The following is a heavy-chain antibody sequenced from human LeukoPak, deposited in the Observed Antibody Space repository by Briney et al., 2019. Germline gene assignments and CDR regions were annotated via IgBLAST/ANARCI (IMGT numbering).Heavy chain of an antibody. CDR2: MSAYNGNT. CDR1: GYTFTSYG. J-gene: IGHJ5*02. Sequence: ASVKVSCKASGYTFTSYGISWVRQAPGQGPEWMGWMSAYNGNTNYAQKLQGRVTMTTDTSTSTAYMELRSLRSDDTAVYYCARASRNQAAAGTNWFDPWGQGTMVTVSS. D-gene: IGHD6-13*01. CDR3: ARASRNQAAAGTNWFDP. V-gene: IGHV1-18*01.